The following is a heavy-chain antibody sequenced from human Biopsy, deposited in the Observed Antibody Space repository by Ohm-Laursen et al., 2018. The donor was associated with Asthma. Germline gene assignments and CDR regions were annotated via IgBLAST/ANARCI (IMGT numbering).Heavy chain of an antibody. D-gene: IGHD3-3*01. CDR2: IKHDGSEK. CDR1: GFTFGDYW. CDR3: AKRRGYSDLTDFDH. Sequence: SLRLSCSASGFTFGDYWMSWVRQVPGKGLEWVANIKHDGSEKNHVDSLKGRFTISRDNAKSTLYLQMNRLRTDDTAVYFCAKRRGYSDLTDFDHWGQGILVTVSS. V-gene: IGHV3-7*01. J-gene: IGHJ4*02.